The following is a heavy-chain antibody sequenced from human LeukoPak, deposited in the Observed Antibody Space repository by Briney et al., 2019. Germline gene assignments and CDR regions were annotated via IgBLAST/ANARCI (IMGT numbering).Heavy chain of an antibody. J-gene: IGHJ4*02. Sequence: GGSLRLSCAASGFTFDDYGMSWVRQAPGKGLEWVSGINWNGGSKGYADSVKGRFTISRDNAKNSLYLQMNSLRAEDTALYYCAKDNYSGSYYLLDYWGQGTLVTVSS. CDR2: INWNGGSK. CDR1: GFTFDDYG. D-gene: IGHD1-26*01. V-gene: IGHV3-20*04. CDR3: AKDNYSGSYYLLDY.